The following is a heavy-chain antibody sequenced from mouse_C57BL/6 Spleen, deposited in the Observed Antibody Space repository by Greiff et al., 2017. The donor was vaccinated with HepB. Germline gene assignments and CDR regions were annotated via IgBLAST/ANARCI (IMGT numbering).Heavy chain of an antibody. CDR2: INPNNGGT. V-gene: IGHV1-18*01. J-gene: IGHJ3*01. CDR3: AREGNGNYKKFAY. Sequence: EVQLQQSGPELVKPGASVKIPCKASGYTFTDYNMDWVKQSPGKSLEWIGDINPNNGGTIYNQKFKGKATLTVDKSSSTAYMELRSLTSEDTAVYYCAREGNGNYKKFAYWGQGTLVTVSA. D-gene: IGHD2-1*01. CDR1: GYTFTDYN.